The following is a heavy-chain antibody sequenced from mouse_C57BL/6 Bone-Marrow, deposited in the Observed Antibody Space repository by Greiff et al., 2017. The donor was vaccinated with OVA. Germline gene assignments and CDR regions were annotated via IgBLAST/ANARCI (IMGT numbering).Heavy chain of an antibody. J-gene: IGHJ2*01. Sequence: EVQLVESGPGLVKPSQSLSLTCSVTGYSITSGYYWNWIRQFPGNKLEWMGYISYDGSNNYNPSLKNRISITRDTSKNQFFLKLNSVTTEDTATYYCARPVDYWGQGTTLTVSS. CDR3: ARPVDY. CDR2: ISYDGSN. V-gene: IGHV3-6*01. CDR1: GYSITSGYY.